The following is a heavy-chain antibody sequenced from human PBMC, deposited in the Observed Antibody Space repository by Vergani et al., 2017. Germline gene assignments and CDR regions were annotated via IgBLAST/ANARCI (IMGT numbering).Heavy chain of an antibody. V-gene: IGHV4-61*02. CDR1: GESIRSGSHY. CDR2: IHTGGST. Sequence: QVKLQESGPGLLKPSQTLSLTCTVSGESIRSGSHYWSWIRQPAGKGPEWIGHIHTGGSTDLNPSFKSRVSISVDTSKSQFSLTLNSVTVAATAVYYCATTRPYCTSGSCPAIWGQGTLVTVSS. J-gene: IGHJ4*02. D-gene: IGHD2-15*01. CDR3: ATTRPYCTSGSCPAI.